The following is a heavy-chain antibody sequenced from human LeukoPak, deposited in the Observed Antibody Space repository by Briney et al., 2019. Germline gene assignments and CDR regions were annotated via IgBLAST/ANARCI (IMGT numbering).Heavy chain of an antibody. CDR2: ISWNSGSI. J-gene: IGHJ5*02. CDR3: AKDEKSEWLVRGWFDP. V-gene: IGHV3-9*01. D-gene: IGHD6-19*01. Sequence: GRSLRLSCAASGFTFDDYAMHWVRQAPGKGLEWVSGISWNSGSIGYADSVKGRFTISRDNAKNSLYLQMNSLRAEDTALYYCAKDEKSEWLVRGWFDPWGQGTLVTVSS. CDR1: GFTFDDYA.